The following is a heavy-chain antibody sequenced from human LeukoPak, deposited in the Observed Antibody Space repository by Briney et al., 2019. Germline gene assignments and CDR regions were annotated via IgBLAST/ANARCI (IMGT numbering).Heavy chain of an antibody. J-gene: IGHJ6*02. V-gene: IGHV3-13*01. CDR2: IDTADET. CDR1: RFTFGSYD. CDR3: ARVWGETYTKGVDT. Sequence: GGSLRLSCLASRFTFGSYDTHWVRLPPGKGLEWVSAIDTADETNYVNSVKGRFPISRDHLKNHSFFNINSLRADDTAVYYCARVWGETYTKGVDTWGQGTTVTASS. D-gene: IGHD1-26*01.